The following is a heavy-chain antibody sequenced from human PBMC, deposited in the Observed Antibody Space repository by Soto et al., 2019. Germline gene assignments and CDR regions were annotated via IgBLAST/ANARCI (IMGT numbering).Heavy chain of an antibody. V-gene: IGHV3-30*18. CDR2: ISYDGRNK. CDR1: GFTFSSYV. Sequence: GGSLRLSCAASGFTFSSYVMHWVRQAPGKGLELVAVISYDGRNKYYADSVKGRFTISRDNSKNTLYLQMNILRAEDAAVYYCAKAHCSSTSCYPLYYYYYGMDVWGEGTTVTVSS. D-gene: IGHD2-2*01. J-gene: IGHJ6*04. CDR3: AKAHCSSTSCYPLYYYYYGMDV.